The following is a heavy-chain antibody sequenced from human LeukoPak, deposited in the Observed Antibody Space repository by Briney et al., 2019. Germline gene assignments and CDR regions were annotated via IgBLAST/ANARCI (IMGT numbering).Heavy chain of an antibody. CDR3: ATDISWFDP. CDR2: ISASGST. Sequence: PSETLSLTCTVSGGSISSYYWSWLRQPAGKGLEWIGRISASGSTNYHPSLRSRVTMSVDTSTNQFSLKLSSVTAADTAVYYCATDISWFDPWGRGTLVTVSS. CDR1: GGSISSYY. J-gene: IGHJ5*02. V-gene: IGHV4-4*07.